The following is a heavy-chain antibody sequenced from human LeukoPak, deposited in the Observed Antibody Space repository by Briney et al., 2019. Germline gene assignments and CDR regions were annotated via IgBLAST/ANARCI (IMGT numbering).Heavy chain of an antibody. J-gene: IGHJ4*02. CDR2: INPNSGGT. V-gene: IGHV1-2*02. Sequence: ASVKVSCKASGYSFTGYYIHWVRQAPGQGLEWMGWINPNSGGTNYAQKFQGRVTMTRDTSISTAYMELSRLRSDDTAVYYCARDSGRQQLVIFDYWGQGTLVTVSS. D-gene: IGHD6-13*01. CDR3: ARDSGRQQLVIFDY. CDR1: GYSFTGYY.